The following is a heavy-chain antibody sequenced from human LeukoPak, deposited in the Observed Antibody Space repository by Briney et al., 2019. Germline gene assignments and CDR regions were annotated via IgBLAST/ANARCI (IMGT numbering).Heavy chain of an antibody. V-gene: IGHV3-23*01. J-gene: IGHJ4*02. CDR3: AKDPPLGYYDSSGYYYVY. CDR1: GFTFSSYA. CDR2: ISGSGGST. Sequence: GGSLRLSCAAFGFTFSSYAMSLVRQAPGKGLEWVSAISGSGGSTYYADSVKGRFTISRDNSKNTLYLQMNNLRAEDTAVYYCAKDPPLGYYDSSGYYYVYWGQGTLVTVSS. D-gene: IGHD3-22*01.